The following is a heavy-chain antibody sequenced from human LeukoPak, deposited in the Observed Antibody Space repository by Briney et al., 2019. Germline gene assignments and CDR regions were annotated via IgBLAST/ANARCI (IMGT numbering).Heavy chain of an antibody. CDR3: AGGAYCGGDCSMGWFDP. J-gene: IGHJ5*02. V-gene: IGHV4-39*01. Sequence: SETLSLTCTVSGGSISSSSYYWGWIRQPPGKGLEWIGSIYYSGSTYYNPSLKSRVTISVDTSKNQFSLKLSSVTAADTAVYYCAGGAYCGGDCSMGWFDPWGQGTLVTVSS. D-gene: IGHD2-21*02. CDR1: GGSISSSSYY. CDR2: IYYSGST.